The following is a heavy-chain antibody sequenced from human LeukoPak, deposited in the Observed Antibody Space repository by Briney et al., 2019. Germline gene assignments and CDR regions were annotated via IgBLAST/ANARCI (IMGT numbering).Heavy chain of an antibody. CDR2: VYHIGST. V-gene: IGHV4-38-2*02. J-gene: IGHJ4*02. CDR3: VRENWGVDH. CDR1: GYIISSDYF. Sequence: SETLSLTCDVSGYIISSDYFWGWIRQPPGKGLEWIGSVYHIGSTYSNPSLKSRVTTSLDTSKNQFSLKLTSVTAADTAVYYCVRENWGVDHWGQGTLVTVSS. D-gene: IGHD3-10*01.